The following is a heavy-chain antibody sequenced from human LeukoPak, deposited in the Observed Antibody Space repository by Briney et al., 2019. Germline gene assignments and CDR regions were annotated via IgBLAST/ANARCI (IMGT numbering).Heavy chain of an antibody. CDR1: GFTFSSYA. CDR2: IRYDGSNK. J-gene: IGHJ4*02. Sequence: GGSLRLSCAASGFTFSSYAMSWVRQAPGKGLEWVAFIRYDGSNKYYADSVKGRFTISRDNSKNTLYLQMNSLRAEDTAVYYCATTWIQLWPFDYWGQGTLVTVSS. V-gene: IGHV3-30*02. CDR3: ATTWIQLWPFDY. D-gene: IGHD5-18*01.